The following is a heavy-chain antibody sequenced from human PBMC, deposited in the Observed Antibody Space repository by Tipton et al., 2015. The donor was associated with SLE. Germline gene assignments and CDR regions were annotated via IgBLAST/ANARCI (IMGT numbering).Heavy chain of an antibody. J-gene: IGHJ4*02. CDR1: GFTFSSYS. V-gene: IGHV3-21*01. D-gene: IGHD3-22*01. CDR2: ISSRSSYI. CDR3: ARGAGFYDTSGYWAVRY. Sequence: SLRLSCAASGFTFSSYSMNWVRQAPGKGLEWVSSISSRSSYIYYADSVKGQFTISRDNAKNSLYLQMNSLRAEDTAVYYCARGAGFYDTSGYWAVRYWGQGTLVTVSS.